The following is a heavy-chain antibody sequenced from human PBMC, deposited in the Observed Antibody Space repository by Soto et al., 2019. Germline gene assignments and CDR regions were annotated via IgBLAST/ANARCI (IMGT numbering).Heavy chain of an antibody. J-gene: IGHJ4*02. D-gene: IGHD4-17*01. V-gene: IGHV1-46*01. CDR3: ASSSGDYPNQWYFEY. CDR2: INPSGGST. Sequence: DSVKVSCKASGYTFTSYYMHWVRQAPGQGLEWMGIINPSGGSTSYAQKFQGRVTMTRDTSTSTVYMELSSLRSEDTAVYYCASSSGDYPNQWYFEYWCQATLGNVS. CDR1: GYTFTSYY.